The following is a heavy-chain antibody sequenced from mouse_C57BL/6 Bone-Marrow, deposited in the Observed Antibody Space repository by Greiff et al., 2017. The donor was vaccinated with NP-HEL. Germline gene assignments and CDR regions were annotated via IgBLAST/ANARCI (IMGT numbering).Heavy chain of an antibody. D-gene: IGHD1-1*01. J-gene: IGHJ3*01. Sequence: DVKLQESGPGLVKPSQSLSLTCSVTGYSITSGYYWNWIRQFPGNKLEWMGYISYDGSNNYNPSLKNRISITRDTSKNQFFLKLNSVTTEDTATYYCARGEGSSYDPFAYWGQGTLVAVSA. V-gene: IGHV3-6*01. CDR3: ARGEGSSYDPFAY. CDR2: ISYDGSN. CDR1: GYSITSGYY.